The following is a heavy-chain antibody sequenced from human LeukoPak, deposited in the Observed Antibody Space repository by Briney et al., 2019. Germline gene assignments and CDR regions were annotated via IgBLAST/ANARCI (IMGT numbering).Heavy chain of an antibody. V-gene: IGHV3-15*01. CDR1: GFPFTNAW. J-gene: IGHJ4*02. CDR3: TTELDIRPNHY. Sequence: GGSLRLSCAASGFPFTNAWMSWVRRAPGKGLEWVGRIKRKSDGGTTDYAAPVKGRFTISRDDSKNTLYLQMNSLKSEDTAVYYCTTELDIRPNHYWGQGTLVTVSS. CDR2: IKRKSDGGTT. D-gene: IGHD3-22*01.